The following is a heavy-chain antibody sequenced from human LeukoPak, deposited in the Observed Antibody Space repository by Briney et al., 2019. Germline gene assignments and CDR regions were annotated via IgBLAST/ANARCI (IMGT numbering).Heavy chain of an antibody. J-gene: IGHJ4*02. CDR3: VLGELRGPFDY. CDR1: GDSISNSSSY. D-gene: IGHD3-16*01. CDR2: IYYSGST. Sequence: SETLSLTCTVSGDSISNSSSYWGWIRQPPGKGLEWIGSIYYSGSTYYNPSLKSRVTISVDTSKNQFSLKLSSVTAADTAVYYCVLGELRGPFDYWGQGTLVTVSS. V-gene: IGHV4-39*01.